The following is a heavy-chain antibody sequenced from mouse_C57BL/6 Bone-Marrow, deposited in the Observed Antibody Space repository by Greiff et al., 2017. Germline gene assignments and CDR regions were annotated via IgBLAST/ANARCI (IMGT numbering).Heavy chain of an antibody. J-gene: IGHJ4*01. CDR2: INPSSGYT. Sequence: VQLQQSGAELAKPGASVKLSCKASGYTFTSYWMHWVKQRPGQGLEWIGYINPSSGYTKYNQKFKDKDTLTADKSSSTAYMQLSSLTYEDSAVYYCARRATVYYYAMDYWGQGTSVTVSS. V-gene: IGHV1-7*01. CDR1: GYTFTSYW. CDR3: ARRATVYYYAMDY. D-gene: IGHD1-1*01.